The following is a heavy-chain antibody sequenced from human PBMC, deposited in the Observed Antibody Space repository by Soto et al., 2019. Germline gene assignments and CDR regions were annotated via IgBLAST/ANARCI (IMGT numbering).Heavy chain of an antibody. V-gene: IGHV3-11*06. J-gene: IGHJ6*02. CDR2: ISSDSIYT. CDR1: GFTFNDHY. Sequence: QVQLVESGGGLVKPGGSLRLSCAASGFTFNDHYMTWIRQAPGKGLEWVSFISSDSIYTNSADSVKGRFTISRDNAKNLLYLQMSSLRVEDTGVYYCARDSTGSGLDYGMDVWGQGTTVAVSS. CDR3: ARDSTGSGLDYGMDV. D-gene: IGHD3-10*01.